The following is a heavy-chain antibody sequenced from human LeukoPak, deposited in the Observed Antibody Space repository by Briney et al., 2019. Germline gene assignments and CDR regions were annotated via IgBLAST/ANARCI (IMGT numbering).Heavy chain of an antibody. CDR1: GGTFSSYA. CDR2: IIPILGIA. D-gene: IGHD4-11*01. J-gene: IGHJ4*02. V-gene: IGHV1-69*04. CDR3: ARASSNYKFDY. Sequence: ASVKVSCKASGGTFSSYAISWVRQAPGQGLEWMGRIIPILGIANYAQKFQGRVTITADKSTSTAYMELSSLRSEDTAVYYSARASSNYKFDYWGQGTLVTVSS.